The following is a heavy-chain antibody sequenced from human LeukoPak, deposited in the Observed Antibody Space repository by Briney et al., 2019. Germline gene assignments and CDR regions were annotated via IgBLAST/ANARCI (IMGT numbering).Heavy chain of an antibody. V-gene: IGHV2-70*04. Sequence: SGPALVKPTQTLTLTCTFSGFSLSTSGMRVRWIRQPPGKALEWLARIDWDDDKFYSTSLKTRLTISKDTSKNQVVLTMTNMDPVDTATYYCARSSLGYCSGGSCYKHYDYWGQGTLVTVSS. J-gene: IGHJ4*02. CDR3: ARSSLGYCSGGSCYKHYDY. CDR2: IDWDDDK. D-gene: IGHD2-15*01. CDR1: GFSLSTSGMR.